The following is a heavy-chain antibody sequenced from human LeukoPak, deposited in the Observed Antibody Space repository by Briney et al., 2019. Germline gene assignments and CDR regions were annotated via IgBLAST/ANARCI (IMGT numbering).Heavy chain of an antibody. D-gene: IGHD4-17*01. V-gene: IGHV7-4-1*02. CDR2: INTNTGNP. CDR3: ARLRSFYGDKIYFDY. CDR1: GYTFTNYP. J-gene: IGHJ4*02. Sequence: GSSVKVSCKASGYTFTNYPMNWVRQAPGQGLEWMGWINTNTGNPTYAQGFTGRFVFSLDTSVSTAYLQISSLKAEDTAVYYCARLRSFYGDKIYFDYWGQGTLVTVSS.